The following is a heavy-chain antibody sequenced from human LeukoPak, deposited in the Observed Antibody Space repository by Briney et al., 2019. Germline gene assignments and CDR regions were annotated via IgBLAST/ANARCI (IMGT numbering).Heavy chain of an antibody. J-gene: IGHJ5*02. Sequence: SETLSLTCTVSGGSISSGDYYWSWIRQPPGKGLEWIGYIYYSGSTYCNPSLKSRVTISVDTSKNQFSLKLSSVTAADTAVYYCARGYIAAAGTILRFFPCWFDPWGQGTLVTVSS. D-gene: IGHD6-13*01. CDR3: ARGYIAAAGTILRFFPCWFDP. CDR2: IYYSGST. V-gene: IGHV4-30-4*01. CDR1: GGSISSGDYY.